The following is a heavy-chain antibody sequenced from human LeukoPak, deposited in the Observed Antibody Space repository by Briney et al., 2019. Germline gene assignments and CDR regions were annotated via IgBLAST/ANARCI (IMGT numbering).Heavy chain of an antibody. V-gene: IGHV4-61*08. CDR3: ARVRGYSYGYFDY. D-gene: IGHD5-18*01. CDR2: IYYSGST. Sequence: SETLSLTCTVSGGSISSGDYCWSWIRQHPGKGLEWIGYIYYSGSTNYNPSLKSRVTISVDTSKNQFSLKLSSVTAADTAVYYCARVRGYSYGYFDYWGQGTLVTVSS. CDR1: GGSISSGDYC. J-gene: IGHJ4*02.